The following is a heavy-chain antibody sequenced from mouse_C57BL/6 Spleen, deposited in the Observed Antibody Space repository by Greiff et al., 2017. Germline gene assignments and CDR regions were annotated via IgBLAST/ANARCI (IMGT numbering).Heavy chain of an antibody. CDR1: GFSFNTYA. J-gene: IGHJ3*01. Sequence: EVQLVESGGGLVQPKGSLKLSCAASGFSFNTYAMNWVRQAPGKGLEWVARIRSKSNNYATYYAVSVKDRFTITRDDSESMLYLQMNNLKTEDTAMYYCVRDLGQGAWFAYWGQGTLVTVSA. D-gene: IGHD3-3*01. CDR2: IRSKSNNYAT. V-gene: IGHV10-1*01. CDR3: VRDLGQGAWFAY.